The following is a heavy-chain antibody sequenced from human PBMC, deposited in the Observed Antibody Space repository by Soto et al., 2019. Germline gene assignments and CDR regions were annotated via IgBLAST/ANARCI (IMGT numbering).Heavy chain of an antibody. CDR3: AKDGGGGFIAGIDS. CDR1: GFPFSSFA. Sequence: EMQLLESGGGLVQPGGSLRLSCAASGFPFSSFAMSWVRQAPGKGLEWVSAIRGSGETTYYADSVKGRFTISRDNSKNTLYRQMNSLRAEDTAVFYCAKDGGGGFIAGIDSWGQGTLVTVAS. D-gene: IGHD3-16*01. CDR2: IRGSGETT. V-gene: IGHV3-23*01. J-gene: IGHJ4*02.